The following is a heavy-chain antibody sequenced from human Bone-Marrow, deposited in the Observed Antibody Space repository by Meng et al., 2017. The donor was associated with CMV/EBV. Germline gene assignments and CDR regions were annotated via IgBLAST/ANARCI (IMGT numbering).Heavy chain of an antibody. CDR2: ISYDGSNK. D-gene: IGHD1-26*01. J-gene: IGHJ4*02. V-gene: IGHV3-30-3*01. CDR3: ARLFVSGSYSLDKVDY. CDR1: GFTFSSYA. Sequence: GGSLRLSCAASGFTFSSYAMHWVRQAPGKGLEWVAVISYDGSNKYYADSVKGRFTISRDNSKNTLYLQMNSLRAEDTAVYYCARLFVSGSYSLDKVDYWGQRTLVTVSS.